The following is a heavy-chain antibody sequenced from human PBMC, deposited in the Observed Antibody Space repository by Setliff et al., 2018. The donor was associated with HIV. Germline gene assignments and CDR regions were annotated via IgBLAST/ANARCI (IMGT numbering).Heavy chain of an antibody. CDR3: ARVGHETGGAFDN. D-gene: IGHD3-16*01. J-gene: IGHJ3*02. CDR1: GVSITYNY. CDR2: IHYRGAT. Sequence: SETLSLTCTVSGVSITYNYWTWIRQPPGKGPEWIGYIHYRGATAFNPSLNSRVTMSMDPSKNQVSLKMTSVTAADTAAYYCARVGHETGGAFDNWGQGTTVTVSS. V-gene: IGHV4-59*01.